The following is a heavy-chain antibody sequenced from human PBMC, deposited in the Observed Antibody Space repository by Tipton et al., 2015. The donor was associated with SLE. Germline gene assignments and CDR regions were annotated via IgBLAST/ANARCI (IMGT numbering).Heavy chain of an antibody. J-gene: IGHJ3*02. CDR1: GGSISSHY. V-gene: IGHV4-59*11. CDR3: ARDCMVRGVRAFDI. D-gene: IGHD3-10*01. Sequence: TLSLTCAVYGGSISSHYWSWIRQPPGKGLEWIGSIYYSGSTYYNPSLKSRVTISVDTSKNQFSLKLSSVTAADTAVYYCARDCMVRGVRAFDIWGQGTMVTGSS. CDR2: IYYSGST.